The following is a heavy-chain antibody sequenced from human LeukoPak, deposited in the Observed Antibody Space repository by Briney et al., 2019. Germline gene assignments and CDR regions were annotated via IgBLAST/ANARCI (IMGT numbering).Heavy chain of an antibody. D-gene: IGHD2-15*01. CDR3: ARYCSGGSCYLGSFDY. CDR2: IYHSGST. CDR1: GGCISSGGYS. Sequence: SETLSLTCAVSGGCISSGGYSWSWIRQPPGKGLEWIGYIYHSGSTHYNPSLKSRVTISVDRSKNQFSLKLSSVTAADTAVYYCARYCSGGSCYLGSFDYWGQGTLVTVSS. J-gene: IGHJ4*02. V-gene: IGHV4-30-2*01.